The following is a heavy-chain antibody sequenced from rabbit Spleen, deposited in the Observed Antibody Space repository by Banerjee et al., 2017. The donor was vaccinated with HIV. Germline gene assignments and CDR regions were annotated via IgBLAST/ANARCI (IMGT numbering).Heavy chain of an antibody. J-gene: IGHJ4*01. Sequence: QEQLVESGGGLVQPEGSLIVTCTASGVSFTFNNYMCWVRQAPGKGLEWIACIYGSSGSTWYANWAKGRFTGSKTSSTTVTLQMTSLTAAYTATYFCARDGAGGSYFALWGPGTLVTVS. CDR2: IYGSSGST. V-gene: IGHV1S45*01. CDR1: GVSFTFNNY. D-gene: IGHD8-1*01. CDR3: ARDGAGGSYFAL.